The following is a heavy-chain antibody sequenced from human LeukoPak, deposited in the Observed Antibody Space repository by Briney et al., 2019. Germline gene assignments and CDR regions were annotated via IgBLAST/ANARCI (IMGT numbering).Heavy chain of an antibody. Sequence: HSGGSLRLSCEASGFTFSSYGITWVRQAPGKGLEWVSGISGSSGNIYYADSVKGRFTISRDSSKNTLYLQMNSLRVEDTAVYYCARWADYGDSWGQGTLVTVSS. CDR3: ARWADYGDS. CDR2: ISGSSGNI. CDR1: GFTFSSYG. D-gene: IGHD1-26*01. V-gene: IGHV3-23*01. J-gene: IGHJ4*02.